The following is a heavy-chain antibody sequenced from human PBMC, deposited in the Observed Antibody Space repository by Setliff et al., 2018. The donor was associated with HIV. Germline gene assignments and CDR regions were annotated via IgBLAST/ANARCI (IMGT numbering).Heavy chain of an antibody. D-gene: IGHD1-1*01. CDR1: GYSIRGGYY. V-gene: IGHV4-38-2*01. Sequence: SETLSLTCAVSGYSIRGGYYWGWIRQSPGKGLEWIGTMFCTGTSYYNPSLTSRVTISQDTSKNQFSLELTSVTAADTAVYYCATVDGTRYLDYWGQGKLVTVSS. J-gene: IGHJ4*02. CDR3: ATVDGTRYLDY. CDR2: MFCTGTS.